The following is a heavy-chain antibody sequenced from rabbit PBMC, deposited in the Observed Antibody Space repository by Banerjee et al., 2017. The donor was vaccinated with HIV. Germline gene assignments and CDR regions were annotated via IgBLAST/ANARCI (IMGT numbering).Heavy chain of an antibody. V-gene: IGHV1S45*01. J-gene: IGHJ4*01. CDR2: IYTGSDTT. CDR3: ARDWSNDYDIYFNL. Sequence: QEQLVESGGGLVQPEGSLTLTCTTSGFSFSTNYYMCWVRQAPGKGLERIACIYTGSDTTYYASWAKGRFTISKTSSTTVTLEMTSLTAADTATYFCARDWSNDYDIYFNLWGQGTLVTVS. D-gene: IGHD6-1*01. CDR1: GFSFSTNYY.